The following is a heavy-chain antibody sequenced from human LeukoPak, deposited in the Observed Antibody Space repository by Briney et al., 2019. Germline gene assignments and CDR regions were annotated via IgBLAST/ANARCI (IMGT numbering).Heavy chain of an antibody. CDR2: ISSSSSYI. J-gene: IGHJ4*02. CDR3: ASLPFHYDILTGLVY. Sequence: GGSLRLSCAASGFTFSSYAMSWVRQAPGKGLEWVSSISSSSSYIYYADSVKGRFTISRDNAKNSLYLQMNSLRAEDTAVYYCASLPFHYDILTGLVYWGQGTLVTVSS. D-gene: IGHD3-9*01. V-gene: IGHV3-21*01. CDR1: GFTFSSYA.